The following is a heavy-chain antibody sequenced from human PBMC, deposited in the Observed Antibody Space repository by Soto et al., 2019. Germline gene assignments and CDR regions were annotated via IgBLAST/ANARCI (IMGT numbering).Heavy chain of an antibody. Sequence: GSLRVSCADSGFTFSSYSMVWVGQAPGKGLEWVSSISSSSSYIYYADSVKGRFTISRDNAKNSLYLQMKSLRAEDTAVYYCARDRGDVLMVYAHYGMDVWGQGTTVTVSS. CDR1: GFTFSSYS. V-gene: IGHV3-21*01. J-gene: IGHJ6*02. CDR3: ARDRGDVLMVYAHYGMDV. CDR2: ISSSSSYI. D-gene: IGHD2-8*01.